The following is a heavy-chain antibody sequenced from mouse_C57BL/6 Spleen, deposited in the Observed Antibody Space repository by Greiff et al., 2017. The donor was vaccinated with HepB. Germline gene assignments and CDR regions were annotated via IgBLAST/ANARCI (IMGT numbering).Heavy chain of an antibody. CDR2: INYDGSST. J-gene: IGHJ1*03. D-gene: IGHD1-1*01. Sequence: EVKLVESEGGLVQPGSSMKLSCTASGFTFSDYYMAWVRQVPEKGLEWVANINYDGSSTYYLDSLKSRFIISRDNAKNILYLQMSSLKSEDTATYYCARENYYGSSYPWYFDVWGTGTTVTVSS. CDR3: ARENYYGSSYPWYFDV. CDR1: GFTFSDYY. V-gene: IGHV5-16*01.